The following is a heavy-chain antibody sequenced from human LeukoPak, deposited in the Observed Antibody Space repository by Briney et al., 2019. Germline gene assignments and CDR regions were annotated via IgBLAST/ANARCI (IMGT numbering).Heavy chain of an antibody. Sequence: PSETLSLTCIVPGGSISSYYWSWIRPPPGKGLGWIGYIYYSGSTNYNPSLKSRVTISVDSSKNLFSLKLSSVTAADTAVYYCARAAYYDFWSGYYPYGMDVWGQGTTVTVSS. J-gene: IGHJ6*02. CDR1: GGSISSYY. V-gene: IGHV4-59*01. CDR2: IYYSGST. CDR3: ARAAYYDFWSGYYPYGMDV. D-gene: IGHD3-3*01.